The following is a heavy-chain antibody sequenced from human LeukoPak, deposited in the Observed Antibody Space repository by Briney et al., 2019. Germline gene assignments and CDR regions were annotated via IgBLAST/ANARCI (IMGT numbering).Heavy chain of an antibody. V-gene: IGHV6-1*01. CDR1: GDSVSRTDAG. CDR3: GGLIRGTLNSLIAFDL. J-gene: IGHJ3*01. D-gene: IGHD3-10*01. CDR2: IYYRSHWYG. Sequence: SQTLSLTCAISGDSVSRTDAGWNWIRQSPSRGLEWLGRIYYRSHWYGDDVLSMKSRITINPDTAKNQFSLQLKSVTPEDTALYARGGLIRGTLNSLIAFDLWGQGIMVTVSS.